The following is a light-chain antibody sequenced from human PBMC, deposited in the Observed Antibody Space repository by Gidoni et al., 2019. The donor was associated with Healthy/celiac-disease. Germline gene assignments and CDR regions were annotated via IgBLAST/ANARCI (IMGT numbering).Light chain of an antibody. J-gene: IGKJ3*01. V-gene: IGKV1-39*01. CDR3: QQSYSTPLT. Sequence: DIQMTQSPSSLSASVGDRVTITCRASQSISSSLNWYQHKQGKSPKLLIYAASSLQTGVPSRFSGSGSGTDFTLTISSLQPEDFATYYCQQSYSTPLTFGPGTKVDVK. CDR2: AAS. CDR1: QSISSS.